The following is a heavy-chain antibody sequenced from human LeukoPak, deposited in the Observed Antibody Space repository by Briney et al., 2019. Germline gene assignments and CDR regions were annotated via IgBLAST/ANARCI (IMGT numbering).Heavy chain of an antibody. J-gene: IGHJ5*02. Sequence: PSETLSLTCTVSGGSISSSSYYWGWIRQPPGKGLEWIGSIYYSGSTYYNPSLKSRVTISVDTSKNQFSLKLSSVTAADTAVYYCASGKGDDYVWGSYRYNHWFDPWGQGTLVTVSS. V-gene: IGHV4-39*07. CDR3: ASGKGDDYVWGSYRYNHWFDP. CDR1: GGSISSSSYY. CDR2: IYYSGST. D-gene: IGHD3-16*02.